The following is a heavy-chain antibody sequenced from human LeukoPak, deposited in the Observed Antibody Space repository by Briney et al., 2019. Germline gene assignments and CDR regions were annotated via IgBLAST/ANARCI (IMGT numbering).Heavy chain of an antibody. CDR2: IRSKTNSYAT. D-gene: IGHD6-19*01. Sequence: GGSLRLSCAASGFTFSGSAMHWVRQASGKGLQWVGRIRSKTNSYATAYAASVKGRFTISRDDSKNTAYLQMNSLKTEDTAVYYCTRHLPIAVAGTRYFDLWGRGTLVTVSS. CDR1: GFTFSGSA. J-gene: IGHJ2*01. CDR3: TRHLPIAVAGTRYFDL. V-gene: IGHV3-73*01.